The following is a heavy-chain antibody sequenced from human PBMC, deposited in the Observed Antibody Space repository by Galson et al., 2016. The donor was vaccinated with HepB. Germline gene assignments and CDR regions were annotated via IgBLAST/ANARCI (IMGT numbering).Heavy chain of an antibody. V-gene: IGHV3-23*01. CDR3: ARFTQEWLDRVYYFDY. J-gene: IGHJ4*02. D-gene: IGHD6-19*01. Sequence: SLRLSCAASGFNFARYAMSWVRQAPGKGLEWVSAISGDGGSTHYADSVQGRFTSSRDRSTNTMYLQMNSLRTDDTAVYYCARFTQEWLDRVYYFDYWGQGTLVTVSS. CDR1: GFNFARYA. CDR2: ISGDGGST.